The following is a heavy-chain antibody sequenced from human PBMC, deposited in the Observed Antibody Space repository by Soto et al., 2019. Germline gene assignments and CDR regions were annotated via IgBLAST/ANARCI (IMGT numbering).Heavy chain of an antibody. D-gene: IGHD3-10*01. CDR3: AKNIGSYYYYYGMDV. J-gene: IGHJ6*02. Sequence: EVQLLESGGGLVQPGGSLRLSCAASGFTFSSDAMSWVRQAPGKGLEWVSAISGSGGSTYYADSVKGRFTISRDNSKNTLYLQMNSLRAEDTAVHYCAKNIGSYYYYYGMDVWGQGTTVTVSS. CDR1: GFTFSSDA. CDR2: ISGSGGST. V-gene: IGHV3-23*01.